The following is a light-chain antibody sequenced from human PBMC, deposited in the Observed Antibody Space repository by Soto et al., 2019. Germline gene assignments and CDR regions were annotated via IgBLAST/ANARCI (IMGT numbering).Light chain of an antibody. CDR1: QSVYSNY. CDR3: QQYGTSPYA. CDR2: GAS. Sequence: ENVLTQSPGTLSLSPGERATLSCRASQSVYSNYLAWYQHKPGQAPRVLIYGASSRATGIPDRFSGSGSGTDFTLTISRVEPEDFAVYSCQQYGTSPYAFAQGTKLEIK. J-gene: IGKJ2*01. V-gene: IGKV3-20*01.